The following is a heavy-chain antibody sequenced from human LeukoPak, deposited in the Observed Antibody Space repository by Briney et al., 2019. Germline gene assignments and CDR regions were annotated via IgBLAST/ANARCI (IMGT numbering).Heavy chain of an antibody. CDR3: TRDAAMIGEDY. V-gene: IGHV3-49*03. D-gene: IGHD3-22*01. CDR2: IRSKAYGGTT. J-gene: IGHJ4*02. CDR1: GFTFGDCA. Sequence: GGSLRLSCTASGFTFGDCAMSWFRQAPGKGLEWVGFIRSKAYGGTTEYAASVKGRFTISRDDSKSIAYLQMNSLKTEDTAVYYCTRDAAMIGEDYWGQGTLVTVSS.